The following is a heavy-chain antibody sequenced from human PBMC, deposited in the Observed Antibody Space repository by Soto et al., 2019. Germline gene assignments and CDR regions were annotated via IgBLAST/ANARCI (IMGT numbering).Heavy chain of an antibody. CDR2: ISGSDIST. D-gene: IGHD5-12*01. J-gene: IGHJ4*02. V-gene: IGHV3-23*01. CDR1: GFNFSSYA. CDR3: AKSSSASVAPNNY. Sequence: EVQLLESGGGLVQPGGSLRLSCAASGFNFSSYAMSWVRQAPGKGLEWVSRISGSDISTYYADYVKGRCTSSRDNSKDTINVQLNSLSAEETTVYHCAKSSSASVAPNNYCGQGPMVTVSS.